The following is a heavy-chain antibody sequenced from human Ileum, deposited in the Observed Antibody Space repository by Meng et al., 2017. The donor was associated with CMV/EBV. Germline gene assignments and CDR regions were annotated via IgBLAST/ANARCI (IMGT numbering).Heavy chain of an antibody. Sequence: QVHLVQSGAEVKKPGASVKVSCRASGYTFSGHYIFWVRQARGQGLEWMGWIYSDSGATRFAQKFQGRFTMTTDTSTMTAYMELSTLTSDDTAVYFCAGGGVGSTGIDYWGQGSMVTVSA. V-gene: IGHV1-2*02. D-gene: IGHD1-26*01. CDR1: GYTFSGHY. J-gene: IGHJ4*02. CDR2: IYSDSGAT. CDR3: AGGGVGSTGIDY.